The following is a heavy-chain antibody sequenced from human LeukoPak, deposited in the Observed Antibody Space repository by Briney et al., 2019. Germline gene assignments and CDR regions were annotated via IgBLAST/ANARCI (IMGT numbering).Heavy chain of an antibody. D-gene: IGHD2-15*01. V-gene: IGHV3-23*01. CDR2: ISGSGGST. CDR1: GFTFSSYA. Sequence: GGSLRLSCAASGFTFSSYAMSWVRQAPGRGLEWVSGISGSGGSTYYADSVKGRFTIFRDNSKNTLYLQMNSLRAEDTAVYHCANGWSPDYWGRGTLVTVSS. CDR3: ANGWSPDY. J-gene: IGHJ4*02.